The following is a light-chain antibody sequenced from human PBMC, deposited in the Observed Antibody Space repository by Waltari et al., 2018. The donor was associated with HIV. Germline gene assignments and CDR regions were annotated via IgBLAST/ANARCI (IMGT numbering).Light chain of an antibody. V-gene: IGLV1-47*01. CDR2: RNN. J-gene: IGLJ2*01. CDR3: ATWADRPSGPVV. Sequence: QSVLTQPPSASGTPGQRVTISCSGSSSNVHWYQKLPETAPKLLIFRNNQRASGVPDRFSGSKSGTSASLVISGLRSEDEADYYCATWADRPSGPVVFGGGTKVTVL. CDR1: SSN.